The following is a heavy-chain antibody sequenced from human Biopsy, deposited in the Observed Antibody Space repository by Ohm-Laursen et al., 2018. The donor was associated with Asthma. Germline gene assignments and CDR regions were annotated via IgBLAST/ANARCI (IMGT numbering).Heavy chain of an antibody. J-gene: IGHJ4*02. D-gene: IGHD4-17*01. Sequence: SVKVSCKISGYSLTDLSMHWVRQAPGQGLEWMGGHDHEEGGTVNARRFQGRVTMTEGTSTDTAYMELSSPSSDDTAVYYCASDFPKDYVRYNFQFWGQGTLVTVSS. CDR3: ASDFPKDYVRYNFQF. V-gene: IGHV1-24*01. CDR2: HDHEEGGT. CDR1: GYSLTDLS.